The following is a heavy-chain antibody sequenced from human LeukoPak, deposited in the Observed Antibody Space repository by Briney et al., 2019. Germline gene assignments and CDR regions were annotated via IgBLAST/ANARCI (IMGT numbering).Heavy chain of an antibody. D-gene: IGHD2-15*01. J-gene: IGHJ4*02. CDR2: ISHDSGIR. V-gene: IGHV3-48*01. Sequence: GGSLRLSCAASGFTFSSYSMNWVRQAPGKGLEWISYISHDSGIRYYADSVRGRFTISRDNARNSLYLQMHSLRAEDTAVYYCVRDNPRCCGVVPANIDDSWGQGTLVTVSS. CDR3: VRDNPRCCGVVPANIDDS. CDR1: GFTFSSYS.